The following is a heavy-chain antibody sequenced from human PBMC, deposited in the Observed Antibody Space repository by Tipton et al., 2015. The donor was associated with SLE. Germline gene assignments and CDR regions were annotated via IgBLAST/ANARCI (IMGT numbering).Heavy chain of an antibody. CDR2: IHYTGVT. Sequence: TLSLTCTISGDSINTHYWSWIRQSPGRGLEWIGYIHYTGVTDYNPSLKSRVSISLDTSKNQFSLKVKSVTTADTAVYYCARMRGGYNAHHWGQGILVTVSS. CDR1: GDSINTHY. J-gene: IGHJ5*02. V-gene: IGHV4-59*11. D-gene: IGHD5-24*01. CDR3: ARMRGGYNAHH.